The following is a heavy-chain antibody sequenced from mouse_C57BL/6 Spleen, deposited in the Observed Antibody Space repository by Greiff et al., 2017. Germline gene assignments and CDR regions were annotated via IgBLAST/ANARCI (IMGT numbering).Heavy chain of an antibody. V-gene: IGHV1-15*01. Sequence: VKLLESGAELVRPGASVTLSCKASGYTFTDYEMHWVKQTPVHGLEWIGAIDPDTGGTAYNQKFKGKAILTADKSSSTAYMELRSLTSEDSAVYYCKRKGSYYYAMDYWGQGTSVTVSS. J-gene: IGHJ4*01. CDR1: GYTFTDYE. CDR3: KRKGSYYYAMDY. CDR2: IDPDTGGT.